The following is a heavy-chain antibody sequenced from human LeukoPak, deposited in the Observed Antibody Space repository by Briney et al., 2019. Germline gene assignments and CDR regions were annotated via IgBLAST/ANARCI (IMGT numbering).Heavy chain of an antibody. D-gene: IGHD2-21*01. CDR1: GYTFTGYY. CDR3: ARVSWGCGGDCDFNAFDI. Sequence: ASVKVSCKASGYTFTGYYMHWVREAPGQGLEWMGWINPNSGGTNYAQKFQGRVTMTRDTSISTAYMELSRLRSDDTYVYYCARVSWGCGGDCDFNAFDIWGQGTMVTVSS. J-gene: IGHJ3*02. CDR2: INPNSGGT. V-gene: IGHV1-2*02.